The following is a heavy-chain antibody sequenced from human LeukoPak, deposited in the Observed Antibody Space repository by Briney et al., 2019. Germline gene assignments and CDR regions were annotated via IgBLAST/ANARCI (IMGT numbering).Heavy chain of an antibody. J-gene: IGHJ4*02. CDR3: ARELGPQIDY. Sequence: GGSLRLSCAASGFTLSSNYMGWVRQAPGKGLEWVSVIYSGGGTNYADSVKGRFTISRDNSKNTLYLQMNSLRAEDTAVYYCARELGPQIDYWGQGTLVTVSS. CDR2: IYSGGGT. D-gene: IGHD1-26*01. CDR1: GFTLSSNY. V-gene: IGHV3-53*01.